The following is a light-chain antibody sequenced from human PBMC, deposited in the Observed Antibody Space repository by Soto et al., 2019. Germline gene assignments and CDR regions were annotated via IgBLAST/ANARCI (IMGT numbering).Light chain of an antibody. CDR1: QGISSS. CDR3: LQLNSYPLT. CDR2: AAF. V-gene: IGKV1-9*01. J-gene: IGKJ4*01. Sequence: DIQLTQSPSFLSASVGDRVTITCRASQGISSSLAWYQQEPGKAPKLLIYAAFTLQSGVPSRFSGSGSGTEFTLTISSLQPEDFATYYCLQLNSYPLTFGGGTKVEIK.